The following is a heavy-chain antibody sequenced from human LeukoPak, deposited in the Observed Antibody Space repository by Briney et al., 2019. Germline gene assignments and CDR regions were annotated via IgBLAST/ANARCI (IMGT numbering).Heavy chain of an antibody. CDR3: ARVGYSYGSDY. Sequence: PGGSLCLSCEASGFTFSSYGMNWVRQAPGKGLEWVSYISSSGSTIYYADSVKGRFTISRDNAKNSLYLQMNSLRAEDTAVYYCARVGYSYGSDYWGQGTLVTVSS. D-gene: IGHD5-18*01. V-gene: IGHV3-48*03. J-gene: IGHJ4*02. CDR1: GFTFSSYG. CDR2: ISSSGSTI.